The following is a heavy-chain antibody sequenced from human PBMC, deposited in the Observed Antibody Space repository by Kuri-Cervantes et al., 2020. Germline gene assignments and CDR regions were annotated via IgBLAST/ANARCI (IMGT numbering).Heavy chain of an antibody. J-gene: IGHJ4*02. V-gene: IGHV3-21*05. CDR3: ARDVTSFGVVTRYFDF. CDR1: GFTFSSYS. D-gene: IGHD3-3*01. Sequence: GESLKISCAASGFTFSSYSMNWVRQAPGKGLEWVSYISSSSSIIYYADSVKGRFTISRDNANNSLFLQMNSLRADDTAVYYCARDVTSFGVVTRYFDFWGQGTLVTVSS. CDR2: ISSSSSII.